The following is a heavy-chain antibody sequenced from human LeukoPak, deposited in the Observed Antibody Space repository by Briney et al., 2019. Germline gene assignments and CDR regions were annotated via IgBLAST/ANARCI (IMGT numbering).Heavy chain of an antibody. CDR3: AREVYYYGSGSYSQYNWFDP. Sequence: GGSLRLSCAASGFTFSSYAMHWVRQAPGKGLEWVAVISYDGSNKYYADSVKGRFTISRDNSKNTLYLQMNSLRAEDTAVYYCAREVYYYGSGSYSQYNWFDPWGQGTLVTVSS. CDR1: GFTFSSYA. D-gene: IGHD3-10*01. V-gene: IGHV3-30*04. J-gene: IGHJ5*02. CDR2: ISYDGSNK.